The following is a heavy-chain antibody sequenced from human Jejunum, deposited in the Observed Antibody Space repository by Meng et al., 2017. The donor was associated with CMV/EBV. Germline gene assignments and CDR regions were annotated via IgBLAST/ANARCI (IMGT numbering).Heavy chain of an antibody. CDR1: GFTFTDYD. V-gene: IGHV1-8*01. CDR2: MNPASGAT. D-gene: IGHD4-23*01. J-gene: IGHJ5*02. Sequence: SGFTFTDYDVNWVRQAPGQGLEWMGWMNPASGATGSAQKFQGRLILTSDISISTAYMELSNLRSEDSAIYYCARDYGGNSGWFDPWGHGTLVTVSS. CDR3: ARDYGGNSGWFDP.